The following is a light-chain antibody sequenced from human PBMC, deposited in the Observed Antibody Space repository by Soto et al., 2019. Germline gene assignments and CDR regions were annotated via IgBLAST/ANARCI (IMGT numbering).Light chain of an antibody. CDR2: EGS. Sequence: QSALTQPASVSGSPGQSINLFCTGTSRDVGSYNLVSWYQQHPGKAPKLMIYEGSKRPSGVSNRFSGSKSGNTASLTISGLQAEDEADYYCCSYAGSSTFVFGTGTKLTVL. CDR3: CSYAGSSTFV. J-gene: IGLJ1*01. V-gene: IGLV2-23*01. CDR1: SRDVGSYNL.